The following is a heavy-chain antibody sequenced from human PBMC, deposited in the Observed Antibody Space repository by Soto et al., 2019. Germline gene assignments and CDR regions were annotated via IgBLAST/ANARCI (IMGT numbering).Heavy chain of an antibody. V-gene: IGHV3-23*01. Sequence: GGSLRLSCAASGFTFSGYYMSWIRQAPGKGLEWVSAISGSGGSTYYADSVKGRFTISRDNSKNTLYLQMNSLRAEDTAVYYCAGVIKRYYYYGMDVWGQGTTVTVSS. D-gene: IGHD3-22*01. J-gene: IGHJ6*02. CDR1: GFTFSGYY. CDR3: AGVIKRYYYYGMDV. CDR2: ISGSGGST.